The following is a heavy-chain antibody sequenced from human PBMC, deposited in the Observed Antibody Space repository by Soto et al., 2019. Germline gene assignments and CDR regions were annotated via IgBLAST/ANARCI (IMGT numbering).Heavy chain of an antibody. Sequence: PGGSLRLSCAASGFTFSSYAMHWVRQAPGKGLEWVAVISYDGSNKYYADSVKGRFTISRDNSKNTLYLQMNSLRAEDTAVYYCARDRNDFWSGYFYNWFDPWGQGTLVTVSS. D-gene: IGHD3-3*01. J-gene: IGHJ5*02. V-gene: IGHV3-30-3*01. CDR2: ISYDGSNK. CDR3: ARDRNDFWSGYFYNWFDP. CDR1: GFTFSSYA.